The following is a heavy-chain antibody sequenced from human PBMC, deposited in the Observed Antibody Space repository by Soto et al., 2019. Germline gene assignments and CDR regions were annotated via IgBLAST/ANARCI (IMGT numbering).Heavy chain of an antibody. D-gene: IGHD1-1*01. CDR2: LYDVDGS. CDR1: GLTVSGKKY. V-gene: IGHV3-53*01. J-gene: IGHJ3*01. Sequence: GSLRLSCAAFGLTVSGKKYVAWVRQAPGKGLEWVSALYDVDGSFYADSVKGRFTTSSDSSKTTVYLQMNGLRPDDTAVYYCASWHEREHAYDVWGQGTTVTVSS. CDR3: ASWHEREHAYDV.